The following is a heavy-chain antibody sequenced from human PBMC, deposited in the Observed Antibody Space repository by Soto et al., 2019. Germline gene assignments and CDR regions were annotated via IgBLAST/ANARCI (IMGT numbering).Heavy chain of an antibody. CDR3: ARDRGDDFWSGYPNNWFDP. V-gene: IGHV4-31*03. Sequence: NPSETLSLTCTVSGGSISSGGYYWSWIRQHPGKGLEWIGYIYYSGSTYYNPSLKSRVTISVNTSKNQFSLKLSSVTAADTAVYYCARDRGDDFWSGYPNNWFDPGGQGTLVTVSS. CDR1: GGSISSGGYY. CDR2: IYYSGST. J-gene: IGHJ5*02. D-gene: IGHD3-3*01.